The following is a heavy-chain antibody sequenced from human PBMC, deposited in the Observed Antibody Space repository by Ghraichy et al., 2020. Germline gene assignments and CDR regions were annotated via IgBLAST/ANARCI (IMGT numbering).Heavy chain of an antibody. CDR1: GFTFSSYA. CDR2: ISGSGGST. D-gene: IGHD3-22*01. J-gene: IGHJ4*02. Sequence: GGSLRLSCAASGFTFSSYAMSWVRQAPGKGLEWVSAISGSGGSTYYADSVKGRFTISRDNSKNTLYLQMNSLRAKDTAVYYCAKVPRPDVDSSGYYYGDYWGQGTLVTVSS. V-gene: IGHV3-23*01. CDR3: AKVPRPDVDSSGYYYGDY.